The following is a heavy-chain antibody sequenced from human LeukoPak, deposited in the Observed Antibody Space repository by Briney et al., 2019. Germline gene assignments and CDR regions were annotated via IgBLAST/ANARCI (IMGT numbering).Heavy chain of an antibody. CDR2: IKSESDGGTT. V-gene: IGHV3-15*01. CDR1: GFPFSNAW. Sequence: GGSLRLSCAASGFPFSNAWMSWVRHAPGKSLEWCGRIKSESDGGTTDYAAPVKGRFTISRDDSKNTLYLQMNSLKTEDTAVYYCTTAGPYGYFDYWGQGTLVTVSS. D-gene: IGHD3-16*01. CDR3: TTAGPYGYFDY. J-gene: IGHJ4*02.